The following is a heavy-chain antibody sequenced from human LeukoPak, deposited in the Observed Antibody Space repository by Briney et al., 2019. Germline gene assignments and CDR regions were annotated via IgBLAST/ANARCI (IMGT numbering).Heavy chain of an antibody. V-gene: IGHV4-4*09. Sequence: PSETLSLTCTVSGGSISSYYWSWIRQPPGKGLEWIGYIYTSGSTNYNPSLKSRVTISVDTSKNQFFLKLSSVTAADTAVYYCARLRFGEFFDYWGQGTLVTVSS. CDR1: GGSISSYY. J-gene: IGHJ4*02. D-gene: IGHD3-10*01. CDR3: ARLRFGEFFDY. CDR2: IYTSGST.